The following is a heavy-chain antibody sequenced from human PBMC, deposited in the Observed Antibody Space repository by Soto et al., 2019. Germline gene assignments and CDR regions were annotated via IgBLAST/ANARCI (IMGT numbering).Heavy chain of an antibody. CDR3: AKWAEVVTAIRPGDNWFDP. D-gene: IGHD2-21*02. CDR2: ISYDGSNK. V-gene: IGHV3-30*18. Sequence: QVQLVESGGGVVQPGRSLRLSCAASGFTFSSYGMHWVRQAPGKGLEWVAVISYDGSNKYYADSVKGRFTISRDNSKNTLYLQMNSLRAEDTAVYYCAKWAEVVTAIRPGDNWFDPWGQGTLVTVSS. CDR1: GFTFSSYG. J-gene: IGHJ5*02.